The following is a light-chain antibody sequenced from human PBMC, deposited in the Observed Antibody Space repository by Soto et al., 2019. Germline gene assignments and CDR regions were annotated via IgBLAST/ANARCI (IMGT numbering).Light chain of an antibody. J-gene: IGLJ2*01. CDR2: EVT. Sequence: QSALTQPASVSGSPGQSITISCTGTSSDVGSYDLVSWYQQHPGTAPKLIIYEVTKRPSGVSNRFSGPKSGNTASLTISGLQAEDDSDYYCCSYANSNTLLFGGGTKLTVL. CDR1: SSDVGSYDL. V-gene: IGLV2-23*02. CDR3: CSYANSNTLL.